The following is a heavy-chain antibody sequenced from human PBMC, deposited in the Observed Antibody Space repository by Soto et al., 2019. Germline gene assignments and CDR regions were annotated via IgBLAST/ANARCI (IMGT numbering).Heavy chain of an antibody. CDR2: INHSGST. J-gene: IGHJ4*02. D-gene: IGHD1-26*01. Sequence: GSLRLSCAASGFTFNSHAMSWVRQAPGEGLEWIGEINHSGSTNYNPSLKSRVTISVDTSKNQFSLKLSSVTAADTAVYYCARGHVGSGSYPGHYWGQGTLVTVSS. V-gene: IGHV4-34*01. CDR3: ARGHVGSGSYPGHY. CDR1: GFTFNSHA.